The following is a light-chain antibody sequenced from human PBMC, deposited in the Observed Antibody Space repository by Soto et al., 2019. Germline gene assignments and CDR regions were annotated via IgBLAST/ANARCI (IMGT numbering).Light chain of an antibody. CDR1: SSDVGGYNY. CDR3: CSYAGSYTYV. Sequence: QSVLTQPASVSGSPGQSITISCTGTSSDVGGYNYVSWYHQHPGKAPKLMISDVSKRPSGVPDRFSGSKSGNTASLTISGLQAEDEADYYCCSYAGSYTYVFGTGTKLTVL. V-gene: IGLV2-11*01. CDR2: DVS. J-gene: IGLJ1*01.